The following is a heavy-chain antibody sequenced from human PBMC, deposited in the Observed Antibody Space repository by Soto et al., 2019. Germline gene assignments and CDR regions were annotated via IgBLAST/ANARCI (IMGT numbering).Heavy chain of an antibody. V-gene: IGHV1-3*01. CDR1: GYTFTSYG. CDR2: INAANGDT. J-gene: IGHJ5*02. CDR3: VRRHVSATGIDWFDP. D-gene: IGHD6-13*01. Sequence: ASVKGFCRASGYTFTSYGIHWVRQAPRQRLEWMGWINAANGDTKYSPKFQGRVTITRDTSASTAYMELSSLRSEDTAVYYCVRRHVSATGIDWFDPRGQGTLVTVSS.